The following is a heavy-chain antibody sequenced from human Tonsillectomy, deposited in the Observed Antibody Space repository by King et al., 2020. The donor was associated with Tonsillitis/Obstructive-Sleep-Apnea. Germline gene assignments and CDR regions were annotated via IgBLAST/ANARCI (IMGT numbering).Heavy chain of an antibody. CDR1: GGTFSSYA. Sequence: VQLVESGAEVKKPGSSVTVSCKASGGTFSSYAISWVRQAPGQGLEWMGGIIPIFGTANYAQKFQGRVTITADESTSTAYMELSSLRSEDTAVYYCAGTVVNLLGWFDPWGQGPLVTVSS. CDR2: IIPIFGTA. J-gene: IGHJ5*02. D-gene: IGHD4-23*01. V-gene: IGHV1-69*01. CDR3: AGTVVNLLGWFDP.